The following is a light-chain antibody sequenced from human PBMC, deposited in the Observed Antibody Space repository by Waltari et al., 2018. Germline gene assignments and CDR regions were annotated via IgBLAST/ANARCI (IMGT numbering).Light chain of an antibody. CDR1: PGISSY. CDR2: AAS. CDR3: QQYYSFPIT. V-gene: IGKV1D-8*02. J-gene: IGKJ5*01. Sequence: AIWMTQSPSLLSASTGERVTISSRMSPGISSYLAWYQQKPGKSPELLIYAASTLQSGVPSMFSGSGSGTDFTLTISCLQSEDFATYYCQQYYSFPITFGQGTRLEIK.